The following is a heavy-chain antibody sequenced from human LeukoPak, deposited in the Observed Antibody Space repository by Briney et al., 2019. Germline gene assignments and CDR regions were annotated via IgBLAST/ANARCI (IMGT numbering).Heavy chain of an antibody. CDR1: GYTFTGYY. Sequence: ASVKVSCKASGYTFTGYYMHWARQAPGQGLEWMGWINPNNDDTNYAQKFQGRVTMTRDTSINTAYMELSSLRSDDTAMYYCARGDSSSWYYFDYWGQGTLVTVSS. CDR2: INPNNDDT. CDR3: ARGDSSSWYYFDY. V-gene: IGHV1-2*02. J-gene: IGHJ4*02. D-gene: IGHD6-13*01.